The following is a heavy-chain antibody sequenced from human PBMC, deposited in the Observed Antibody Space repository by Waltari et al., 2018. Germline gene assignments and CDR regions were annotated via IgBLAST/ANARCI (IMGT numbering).Heavy chain of an antibody. Sequence: DVRLSESGGGLAQPGGSLRLSCIASGFTLSNSALNWVRQAPGKGLEWVSALVRSGFGTHYADSVKGRFAISRDNAKNTLYLQMNSLRAEDTAVYYCAKCEMYDSGWCAFFRYWGQGTLVTVSS. V-gene: IGHV3-23*01. J-gene: IGHJ4*02. CDR3: AKCEMYDSGWCAFFRY. D-gene: IGHD6-19*01. CDR1: GFTLSNSA. CDR2: LVRSGFGT.